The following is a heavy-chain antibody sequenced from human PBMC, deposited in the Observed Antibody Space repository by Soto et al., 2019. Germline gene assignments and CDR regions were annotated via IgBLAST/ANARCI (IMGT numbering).Heavy chain of an antibody. J-gene: IGHJ6*02. D-gene: IGHD6-13*01. V-gene: IGHV4-59*01. Sequence: QVQLQESGPGLVKPAETLSLACTVSGGSISSYYWSWIRQPPGKGLEWIGYIYHIGSTNYSPSLKRRVSIAVDTSKNQFSLNVSSVNAADTSVYYCAGNEGSRSSWTLCGKDVGGQCSTVTVSS. CDR1: GGSISSYY. CDR2: IYHIGST. CDR3: AGNEGSRSSWTLCGKDV.